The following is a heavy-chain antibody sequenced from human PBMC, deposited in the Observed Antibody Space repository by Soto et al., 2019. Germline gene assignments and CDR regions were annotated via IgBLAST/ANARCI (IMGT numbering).Heavy chain of an antibody. D-gene: IGHD3-22*01. CDR1: GYSFAGYW. CDR2: IDPSDSQT. J-gene: IGHJ4*02. Sequence: GSLKISCKGSGYSFAGYWITWVRQKPGKGLEWMGRIDPSDSQTYYSPSFRGHVTISVTKSITTVFLQWSSLRASDTTMYYCARQIYDSDTGPNFQYYFDSWGQGTPVTVSS. CDR3: ARQIYDSDTGPNFQYYFDS. V-gene: IGHV5-10-1*01.